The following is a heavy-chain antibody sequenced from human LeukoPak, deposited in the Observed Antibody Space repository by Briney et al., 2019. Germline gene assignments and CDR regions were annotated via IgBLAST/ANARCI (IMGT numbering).Heavy chain of an antibody. CDR2: IWYDGSIK. Sequence: GGSLRVSCAASGFTFRNYGMHWVRLAPGKGLEWVAFIWYDGSIKYYVDSVKGRFTVSRDNSKNTLYLQMNSLRAEDTAVYYCAKDVNVGGDYFDYWGQGTLVTVSS. J-gene: IGHJ4*02. CDR1: GFTFRNYG. V-gene: IGHV3-30*02. CDR3: AKDVNVGGDYFDY. D-gene: IGHD3-10*01.